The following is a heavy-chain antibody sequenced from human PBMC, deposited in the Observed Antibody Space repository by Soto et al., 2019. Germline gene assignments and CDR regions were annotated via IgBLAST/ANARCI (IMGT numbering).Heavy chain of an antibody. CDR2: INPNSGGT. V-gene: IGHV1-2*04. Sequence: ASVKVSCKASGYTFTGYYMHWVRQAPGQGLEWMGWINPNSGGTNYAQKFQGWVTMTRDTSISTAYMELSRLRSDDTAVYYCARAGKFSAVGTFDWWGQGTLVTVSS. CDR3: ARAGKFSAVGTFDW. D-gene: IGHD6-13*01. J-gene: IGHJ4*02. CDR1: GYTFTGYY.